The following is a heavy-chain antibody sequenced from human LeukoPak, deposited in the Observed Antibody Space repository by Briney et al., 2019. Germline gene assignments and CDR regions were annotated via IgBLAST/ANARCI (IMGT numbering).Heavy chain of an antibody. J-gene: IGHJ6*03. CDR1: GFTVSSSY. CDR3: ASQRGYSYGYYYYYMDV. V-gene: IGHV3-53*01. CDR2: IYSGGST. D-gene: IGHD5-18*01. Sequence: PGGSLRLSCAASGFTVSSSYMSWVRQAPGRGLEWVSVIYSGGSTYYADSVKGRFTISRDNSKNTLYLQMNSLRAEHTAVYYCASQRGYSYGYYYYYMDVWGKGTTVTVSS.